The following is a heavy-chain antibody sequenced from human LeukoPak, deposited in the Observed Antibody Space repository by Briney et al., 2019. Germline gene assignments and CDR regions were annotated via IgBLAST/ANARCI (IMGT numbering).Heavy chain of an antibody. CDR2: ITYGSDTI. D-gene: IGHD2-15*01. V-gene: IGHV3-48*04. CDR3: ATRSEYSYY. Sequence: RPGGSLRLSCVASGFYFGGHAMHWLRQAPGKGLEWVAYITYGSDTIFYADSVKGRFTVSRDNAKNSLYLQMNSLRAEDTAVYYCATRSEYSYYWGPGTLVTVSS. J-gene: IGHJ4*02. CDR1: GFYFGGHA.